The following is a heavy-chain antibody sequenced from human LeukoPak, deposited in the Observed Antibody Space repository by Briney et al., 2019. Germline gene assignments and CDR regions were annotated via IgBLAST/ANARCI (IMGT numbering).Heavy chain of an antibody. CDR3: AGTPIAASPFDY. V-gene: IGHV1-69*05. CDR2: IIPIFGTA. Sequence: SVKVSCKASGGTFSSYAISWVRQAPGQGLEWMGRIIPIFGTANYAQKFQGRVTITTDESTSTAYMELSSLRSEDTAVYYCAGTPIAASPFDYWGQGTLVTVSS. D-gene: IGHD6-6*01. J-gene: IGHJ4*02. CDR1: GGTFSSYA.